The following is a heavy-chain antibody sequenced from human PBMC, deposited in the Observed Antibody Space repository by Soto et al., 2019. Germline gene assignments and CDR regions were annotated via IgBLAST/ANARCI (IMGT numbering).Heavy chain of an antibody. Sequence: QLHLVQSGAVVKKPGASVTVSCSASGYPVTAYYMHWVRQAPGRGLEWMGGINPATGASKYTPTFKGRVHKTGATVTRTVFMELSGLASEDTACFSFASGGGVGVAGSAAFDMWGQGTLVTVSS. CDR1: GYPVTAYY. D-gene: IGHD3-3*01. J-gene: IGHJ3*02. CDR3: ASGGGVGVAGSAAFDM. V-gene: IGHV1-2*02. CDR2: INPATGAS.